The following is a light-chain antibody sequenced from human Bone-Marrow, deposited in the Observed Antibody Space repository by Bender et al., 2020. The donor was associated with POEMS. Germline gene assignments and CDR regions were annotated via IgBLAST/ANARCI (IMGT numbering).Light chain of an antibody. J-gene: IGLJ1*01. CDR1: INDVGGYNY. Sequence: QSALAQVASVSGSPGQPINISCTGTINDVGGYNYVSWYQQHPGKAPKLMIYEVSERPSGVSSRFSGSKSGNTASLTISGLQAEDEADYYCFSNAGSSVFGLGTKVTVL. CDR2: EVS. V-gene: IGLV2-23*02. CDR3: FSNAGSSV.